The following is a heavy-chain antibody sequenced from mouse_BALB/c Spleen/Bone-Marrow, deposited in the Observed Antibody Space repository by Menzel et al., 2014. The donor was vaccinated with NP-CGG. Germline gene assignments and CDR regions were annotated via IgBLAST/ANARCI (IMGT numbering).Heavy chain of an antibody. Sequence: DVKLVESGGGLVKPGGSLKLSCAASGFTFSDYYMYWVRQTPEKRLEWVATISDGGSYTYYPDSVKGRFTIARDNAKNIQYLQMSSQKSEDTAMYYCADYYGSSCFAYWGQGTLVTVSA. CDR3: ADYYGSSCFAY. CDR1: GFTFSDYY. CDR2: ISDGGSYT. J-gene: IGHJ3*01. V-gene: IGHV5-4*02. D-gene: IGHD1-1*01.